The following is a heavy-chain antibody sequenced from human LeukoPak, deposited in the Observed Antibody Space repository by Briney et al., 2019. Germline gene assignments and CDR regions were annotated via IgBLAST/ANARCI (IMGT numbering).Heavy chain of an antibody. CDR3: ARDRDSSGWYEGFDY. CDR1: GFTFSSYW. V-gene: IGHV3-7*01. Sequence: PGGSLRLSCAASGFTFSSYWMNWVRQAPGKGLEWVANIKQDGSEKYYVDSVKGRFTISRDNAKNSLHLQMNSLRAEDTAVYYCARDRDSSGWYEGFDYWGQGTLVTVSS. CDR2: IKQDGSEK. J-gene: IGHJ4*02. D-gene: IGHD6-19*01.